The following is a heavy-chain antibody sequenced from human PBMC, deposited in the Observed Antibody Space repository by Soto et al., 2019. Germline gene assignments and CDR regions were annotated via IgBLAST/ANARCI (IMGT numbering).Heavy chain of an antibody. Sequence: PSETLSLTCTVSGGSISSGDYYWSWIRQPPGKGLEWIGYIYYSGSTYYNPSLKSRVTISVDTSKNQFSLKLSSVTAADTAVYYCARTTSQSKRLTPGEFDYWGQGTLVTVSS. CDR1: GGSISSGDYY. D-gene: IGHD4-17*01. CDR2: IYYSGST. CDR3: ARTTSQSKRLTPGEFDY. V-gene: IGHV4-30-4*01. J-gene: IGHJ4*02.